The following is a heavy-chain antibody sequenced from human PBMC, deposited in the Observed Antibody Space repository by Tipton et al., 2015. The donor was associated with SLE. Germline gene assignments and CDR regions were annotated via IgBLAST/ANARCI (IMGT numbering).Heavy chain of an antibody. CDR3: ARLMMGPVIVVVPAGEGTARGVYNWFDP. CDR2: ISYDGSNK. V-gene: IGHV3-30*04. CDR1: GFTFSSYA. J-gene: IGHJ5*02. D-gene: IGHD2-2*01. Sequence: SLRLSCAASGFTFSSYAMHWVRQAPGKGLEWVAVISYDGSNKYYADSVKGRFTISRDNSKNTLYLQMNSLRAEDTAVYYCARLMMGPVIVVVPAGEGTARGVYNWFDPWGQGTLVTVSS.